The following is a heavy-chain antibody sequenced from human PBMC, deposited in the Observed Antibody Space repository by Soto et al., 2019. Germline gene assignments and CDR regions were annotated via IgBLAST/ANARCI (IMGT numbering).Heavy chain of an antibody. CDR2: XSYDGHNK. Sequence: QVQLVESGGGVVQPGGSLRLSCTASGFTFTTFGIHWVRQAPGKGLEWVALXSYDGHNKYYSDXVKGRFTISRXNSKXXXXXXXXXXXXXXXXXXXXXXXXXXXXXXXXXXXXMDVWGQGTTVSVSS. J-gene: IGHJ6*02. CDR1: GFTFTTFG. CDR3: XXXXXXXXXXXXXXXXMDV. V-gene: IGHV3-30*03.